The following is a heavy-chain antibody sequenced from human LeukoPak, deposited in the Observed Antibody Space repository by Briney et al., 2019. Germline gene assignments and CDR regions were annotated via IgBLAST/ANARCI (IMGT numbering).Heavy chain of an antibody. D-gene: IGHD1-26*01. Sequence: PSATLSLTCTVSGGSISSGDYYWSWIRQPPGKGLEWLGNLYYSGRTYYNPSLKSRVTISVDTSKNQFSLKLSSVTAADTAVYYCARLPYGATVPTYFDYWGQGTLVTVSS. CDR2: LYYSGRT. V-gene: IGHV4-30-4*01. CDR3: ARLPYGATVPTYFDY. J-gene: IGHJ4*02. CDR1: GGSISSGDYY.